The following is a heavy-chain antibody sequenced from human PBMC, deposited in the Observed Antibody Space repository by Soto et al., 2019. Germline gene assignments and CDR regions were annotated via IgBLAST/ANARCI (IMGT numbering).Heavy chain of an antibody. Sequence: VQLVESGGGVVQPGRSLRLSCAASGFTFSSYGMHWVRQAPGKGLEWVAVISYDGSNKYYADSVKGRFTISRDNSKNTLYLQMNSLRAEDTAVYYCAKGLFNLLPISTSCCRTYFDPWGQGTLVTVSS. D-gene: IGHD2-2*01. V-gene: IGHV3-30*18. J-gene: IGHJ5*02. CDR2: ISYDGSNK. CDR1: GFTFSSYG. CDR3: AKGLFNLLPISTSCCRTYFDP.